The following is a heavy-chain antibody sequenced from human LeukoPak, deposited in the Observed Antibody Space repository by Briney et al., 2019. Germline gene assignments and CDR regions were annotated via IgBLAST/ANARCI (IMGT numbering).Heavy chain of an antibody. CDR2: VHNVGST. V-gene: IGHV4-39*01. Sequence: SETLSLTCTVSGVSTTNGIYYWAWIRQPPGKGLDWIGSVHNVGSTYYNLSLRSRVTMSIDTSKNQFSLRLNSVTAADTAVYYCARHAEYNSGWHFYLDHWGQGILVTVSS. CDR1: GVSTTNGIYY. CDR3: ARHAEYNSGWHFYLDH. D-gene: IGHD6-19*01. J-gene: IGHJ4*02.